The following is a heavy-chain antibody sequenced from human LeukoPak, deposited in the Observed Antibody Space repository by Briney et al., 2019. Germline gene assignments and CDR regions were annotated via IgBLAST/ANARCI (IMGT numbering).Heavy chain of an antibody. CDR3: ARDLLYGDALDY. CDR2: INPNSGGT. J-gene: IGHJ4*02. Sequence: ASVKVSCKASGYTFTGYYMHWVRQAPGQGLEWMGWINPNSGGTNYAQKFQGRVTMARDTSISTAYMELSRLRSDDTAVYYCARDLLYGDALDYWDQGTLVTVSS. V-gene: IGHV1-2*02. CDR1: GYTFTGYY. D-gene: IGHD4-17*01.